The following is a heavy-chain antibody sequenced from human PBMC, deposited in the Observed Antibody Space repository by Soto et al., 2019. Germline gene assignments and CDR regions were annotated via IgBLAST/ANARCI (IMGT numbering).Heavy chain of an antibody. CDR3: ARQPRILTGYSGHFDY. J-gene: IGHJ4*02. Sequence: SETLSLTCAVSGGSISSSNWWSWVRQPPGKGLEWIGEIYHSGSTYYNPSLKSRVTISVDRSKNQFSLKLSSVTAADTAVYYCARQPRILTGYSGHFDYWGKGTLVTVS. V-gene: IGHV4-4*02. CDR2: IYHSGST. D-gene: IGHD3-9*01. CDR1: GGSISSSNW.